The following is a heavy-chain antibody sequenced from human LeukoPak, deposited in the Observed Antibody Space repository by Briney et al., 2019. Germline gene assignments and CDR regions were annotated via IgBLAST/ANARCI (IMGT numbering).Heavy chain of an antibody. V-gene: IGHV4-39*01. CDR2: INHSGST. J-gene: IGHJ5*02. CDR3: ARHPGLRVIRFDP. CDR1: GGSISSSSYY. D-gene: IGHD5-12*01. Sequence: PSETLSLTCTVSGGSISSSSYYWGWIRQPPGKGLEWIGEINHSGSTNYNPSLKSRVTISVDTSKNQFSLKLSSVTAADTAVYYCARHPGLRVIRFDPWGQGTLVTVSS.